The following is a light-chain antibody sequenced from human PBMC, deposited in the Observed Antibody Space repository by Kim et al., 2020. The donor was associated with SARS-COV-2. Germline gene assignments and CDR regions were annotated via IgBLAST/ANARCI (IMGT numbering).Light chain of an antibody. CDR1: QSISSY. J-gene: IGKJ4*01. CDR3: QQSYSTPPLT. V-gene: IGKV1-39*01. Sequence: SVGDRVTITCRASQSISSYLNWYQQKPGKAPKLLIYAASSLQSVVPSRFSGSGSGTDFTLTISSLQPEDFATYYCQQSYSTPPLTFGGGTKVDIK. CDR2: AAS.